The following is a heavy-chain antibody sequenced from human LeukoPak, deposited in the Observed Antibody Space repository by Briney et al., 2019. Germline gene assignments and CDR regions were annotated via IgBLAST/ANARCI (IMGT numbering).Heavy chain of an antibody. D-gene: IGHD3-10*01. CDR3: ARDLLSLLVPDY. CDR2: ISSSSSYI. J-gene: IGHJ4*02. Sequence: PGGSLRLSCAASGFTFSSYSMNWVRRAPGKGLEWASSISSSSSYIYYADSVKGRFTISRDNAKNSLYLQMNSLRAEDTAVYYCARDLLSLLVPDYWGQGTLVTVSS. V-gene: IGHV3-21*01. CDR1: GFTFSSYS.